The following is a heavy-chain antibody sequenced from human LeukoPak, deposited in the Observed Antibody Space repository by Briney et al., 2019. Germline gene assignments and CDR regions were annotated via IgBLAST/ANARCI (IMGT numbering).Heavy chain of an antibody. D-gene: IGHD3-9*01. CDR1: GGSISSGSYY. Sequence: PSQTLSLTCTVSGGSISSGSYYWSWIRQPGRKGLEWIGRIYTSGSTNYNPSLKSRVTISVDTSKNQFYRKLSSVTAADTAVYYCARDHTRRYYDILTGHNWFDPWGQGTPVTVSS. CDR2: IYTSGST. V-gene: IGHV4-61*02. J-gene: IGHJ5*02. CDR3: ARDHTRRYYDILTGHNWFDP.